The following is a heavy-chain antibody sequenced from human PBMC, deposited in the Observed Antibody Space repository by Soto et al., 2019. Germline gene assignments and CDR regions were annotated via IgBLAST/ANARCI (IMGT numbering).Heavy chain of an antibody. J-gene: IGHJ3*02. Sequence: SETLSLTCTVSGGSISSYYWSWIRQPPGKGLEWIGYIYYSGSTNYNPSLKSRVTISVDTSKNQFSLELSSVTAADTAVYYCARDGDYDFWSGYYGAFDIWGQGTMVTVSS. D-gene: IGHD3-3*01. CDR2: IYYSGST. CDR1: GGSISSYY. CDR3: ARDGDYDFWSGYYGAFDI. V-gene: IGHV4-59*01.